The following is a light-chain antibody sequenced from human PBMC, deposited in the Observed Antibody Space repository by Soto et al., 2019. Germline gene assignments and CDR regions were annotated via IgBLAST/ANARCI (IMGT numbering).Light chain of an antibody. Sequence: QSALTQPPSASGSPGQSVTISCNETSSNVGRYNYVSWYQQHPGKAPKLMIYEVTKRPSGVPDRFSGSKSGNTASLNVSGLQAEDEADYYCSSYAGSNDVVFGGGTQLTVL. CDR3: SSYAGSNDVV. V-gene: IGLV2-8*01. CDR2: EVT. CDR1: SSNVGRYNY. J-gene: IGLJ2*01.